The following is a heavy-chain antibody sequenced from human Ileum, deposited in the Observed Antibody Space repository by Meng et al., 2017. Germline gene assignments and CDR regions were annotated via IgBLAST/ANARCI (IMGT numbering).Heavy chain of an antibody. CDR2: IYYSGST. CDR1: YGSITSSYY. V-gene: IGHV4-39*07. CDR3: ARDGTTAVPGVWFDP. J-gene: IGHJ5*02. Sequence: LPLQGPGPGLVNPSETLSLTCSVSYGSITSSYYWGWIRQPPGKGLEWIASIYYSGSTYYNPSLKSRVTISVDTSKNQFSLKVISVTAADTAVYYCARDGTTAVPGVWFDPWGQGTLVTVSS. D-gene: IGHD6-19*01.